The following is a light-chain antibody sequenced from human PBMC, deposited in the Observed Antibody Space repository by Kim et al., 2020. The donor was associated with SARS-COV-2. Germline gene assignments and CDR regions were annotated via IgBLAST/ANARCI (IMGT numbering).Light chain of an antibody. CDR1: SSNVGSNY. CDR3: AAWDDSLSGHWV. V-gene: IGLV1-47*03. J-gene: IGLJ3*02. Sequence: QRVTISCSGRSSNVGSNYVYWYQQVPGTAPKLLIYKNNQRPSGVPDRFSGSKSGTSASLAISGLWSEDEADYYCAAWDDSLSGHWVFGGGTQLTVL. CDR2: KNN.